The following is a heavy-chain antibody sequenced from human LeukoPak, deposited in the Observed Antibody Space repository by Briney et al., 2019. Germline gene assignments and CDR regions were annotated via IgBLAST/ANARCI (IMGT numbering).Heavy chain of an antibody. V-gene: IGHV3-30*02. Sequence: GGSLRLSCGASSFTFSSYVMSWVRQAPGKGLEWVAFIRYDGSNKYYADSVRGRFTISRDNSKNTLYLQMNSLRAEDTAVYYCARMGITMVRGVNWGYYYYYYMDVWGKGTTVTVSS. D-gene: IGHD3-10*01. CDR2: IRYDGSNK. J-gene: IGHJ6*03. CDR1: SFTFSSYV. CDR3: ARMGITMVRGVNWGYYYYYYMDV.